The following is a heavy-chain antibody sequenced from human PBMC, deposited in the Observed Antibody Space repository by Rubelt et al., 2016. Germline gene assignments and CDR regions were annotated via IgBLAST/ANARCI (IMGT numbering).Heavy chain of an antibody. CDR3: AREFASSGWAGYFDG. V-gene: IGHV3-30*03. J-gene: IGHJ4*02. Sequence: VRQAPGKGLEWVAVISHDGSNQYYADSVKGRFTISRDNSKNTLYLQMNSLRPEDSALYSCAREFASSGWAGYFDGWGQGTLVTVSS. CDR2: ISHDGSNQ. D-gene: IGHD6-19*01.